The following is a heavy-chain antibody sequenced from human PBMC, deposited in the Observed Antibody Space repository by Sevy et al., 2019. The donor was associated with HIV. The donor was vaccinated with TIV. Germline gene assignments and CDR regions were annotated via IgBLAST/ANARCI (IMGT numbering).Heavy chain of an antibody. CDR3: AKWYLGLNYFDY. V-gene: IGHV3-23*01. CDR1: GFTFSSYA. J-gene: IGHJ4*02. D-gene: IGHD6-13*01. Sequence: GGSLRLSCAASGFTFSSYAMSWVRQAPGKGLEWVSAISGSGGTTYYADSVKGRFIISRDNSKNTLYLQMNSLRAEDTAVYYCAKWYLGLNYFDYWGQGTLVTVSS. CDR2: ISGSGGTT.